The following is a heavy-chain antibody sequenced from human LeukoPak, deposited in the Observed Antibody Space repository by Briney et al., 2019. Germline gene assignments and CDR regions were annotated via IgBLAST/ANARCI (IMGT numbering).Heavy chain of an antibody. D-gene: IGHD3-3*01. CDR3: ARDQITIFGVVRYYYYYMDV. CDR1: GFTFSSYS. CDR2: ISSSSSYI. Sequence: GGSLRLSCAASGFTFSSYSMNWVRQAPGKGLEWVSSISSSSSYIYYADSVKGRFTISGDNAKNSLYLQMNSLRAEDTAVYYCARDQITIFGVVRYYYYYMDVWGKGTTVTVSS. V-gene: IGHV3-21*01. J-gene: IGHJ6*03.